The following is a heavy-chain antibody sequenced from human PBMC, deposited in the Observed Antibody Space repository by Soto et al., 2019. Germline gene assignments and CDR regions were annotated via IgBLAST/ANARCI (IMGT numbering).Heavy chain of an antibody. D-gene: IGHD1-26*01. V-gene: IGHV4-59*08. Sequence: QVELQQSGPGLVKPSGTLSLTCTVSSSPESSHNWGWIGQPPGRGLEWIGYVYYTGDTSYNPSLKSRATISAATSTKIISLTLSSVTAADTAVYYCVRQGIDYLHGLVDVWGQGTTVSVSS. CDR3: VRQGIDYLHGLVDV. CDR2: VYYTGDT. CDR1: SSPESSHN. J-gene: IGHJ6*02.